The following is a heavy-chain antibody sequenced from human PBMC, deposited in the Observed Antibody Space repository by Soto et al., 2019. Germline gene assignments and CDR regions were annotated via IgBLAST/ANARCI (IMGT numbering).Heavy chain of an antibody. CDR3: ARERYYYGSGSRPFDY. J-gene: IGHJ4*02. Sequence: SETLSLTCAVYGGSFSGYYWSWIRQPPGKGLEWIGEINHSGSTNYNPSLKSRVTISVDTSKNQFSLKLSSVTAADTAVYYCARERYYYGSGSRPFDYWGQGTLVTVSS. D-gene: IGHD3-10*01. V-gene: IGHV4-34*01. CDR2: INHSGST. CDR1: GGSFSGYY.